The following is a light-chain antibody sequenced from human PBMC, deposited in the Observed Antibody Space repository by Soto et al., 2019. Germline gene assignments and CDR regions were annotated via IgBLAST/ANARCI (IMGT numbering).Light chain of an antibody. CDR2: RAS. CDR3: QHYLDWPVYT. Sequence: EIVMTQSPATLSVSPGERATLSCRASQSVGISLAWHQQKPGQAPRLLIYRASTRATGIPDRFSGSGSGTEFTLTISSLQSEDLAVYYCQHYLDWPVYTFGQGTKLEIK. CDR1: QSVGIS. V-gene: IGKV3-15*01. J-gene: IGKJ2*01.